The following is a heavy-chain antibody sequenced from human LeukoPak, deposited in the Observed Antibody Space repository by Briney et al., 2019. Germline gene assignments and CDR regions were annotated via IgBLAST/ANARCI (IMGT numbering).Heavy chain of an antibody. CDR2: INHSGST. J-gene: IGHJ4*02. Sequence: PSETLSLTCAVYGGSFSGYYWSWIRQPPGKGLEWIGEINHSGSTNYNPSLKSRVTISVDTSKNQFSLKLSSVTAADPAVYYCASLRRGELYSLGYWGQGTLVTVSS. CDR1: GGSFSGYY. D-gene: IGHD3-16*01. V-gene: IGHV4-34*01. CDR3: ASLRRGELYSLGY.